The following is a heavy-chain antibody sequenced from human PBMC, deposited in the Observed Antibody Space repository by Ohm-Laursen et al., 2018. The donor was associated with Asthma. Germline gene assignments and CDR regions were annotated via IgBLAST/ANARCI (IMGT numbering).Heavy chain of an antibody. J-gene: IGHJ4*02. Sequence: SLRLSCTASGFTFSSYGMHWVRQAPGKGLEWVAVISYDGSNKYYADSVKGRFTISRDNSKNTLYLQMNSLRAEDTAVYYCARSEGFDYWGQGTLVTVSS. CDR1: GFTFSSYG. CDR3: ARSEGFDY. CDR2: ISYDGSNK. V-gene: IGHV3-30*03.